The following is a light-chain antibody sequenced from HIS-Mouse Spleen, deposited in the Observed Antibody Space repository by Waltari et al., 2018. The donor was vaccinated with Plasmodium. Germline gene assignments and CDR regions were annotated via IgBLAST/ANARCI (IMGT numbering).Light chain of an antibody. CDR2: DVS. V-gene: IGLV2-11*01. Sequence: QSALTQPRSVSGSPGQSVTLSCTGTNSDVGVYNYVSWYQQHPGKAPKLMIYDVSKRPSGVPDRFSGSKSGNTASLTISGLQAEDEADYYCCSYAGSYTYVFGTGTKVTVL. CDR1: NSDVGVYNY. CDR3: CSYAGSYTYV. J-gene: IGLJ1*01.